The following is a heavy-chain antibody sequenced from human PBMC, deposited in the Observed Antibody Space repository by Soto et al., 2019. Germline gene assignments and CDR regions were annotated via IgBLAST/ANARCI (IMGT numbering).Heavy chain of an antibody. CDR3: ARGDSTDCSNGVCSFFYNHDMDV. V-gene: IGHV1-2*04. CDR1: GYSFTDDH. J-gene: IGHJ6*02. D-gene: IGHD2-8*01. CDR2: INPKSGGT. Sequence: ASVKVSCKASGYSFTDDHIHWVRQAPGQGLEWLGRINPKSGGTSTAQKFQGWVTMTTDTSISTASMELTRLTSDDTAIYYCARGDSTDCSNGVCSFFYNHDMDVWGQGTTVTVSS.